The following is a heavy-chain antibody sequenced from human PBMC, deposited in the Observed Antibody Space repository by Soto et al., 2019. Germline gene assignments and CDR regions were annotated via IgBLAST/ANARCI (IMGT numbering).Heavy chain of an antibody. J-gene: IGHJ1*01. CDR3: ARGTDMGFFQH. Sequence: SETLSLTCAVAGGSISSSNWWSWVRQPPGKGLEWIGYIYYSGSTNYNPSLKSRVTISVDTSKNQFSLKLSSVTAADTAVYYCARGTDMGFFQHWGQGTLVTVSS. D-gene: IGHD5-18*01. V-gene: IGHV4-4*02. CDR2: IYYSGST. CDR1: GGSISSSNW.